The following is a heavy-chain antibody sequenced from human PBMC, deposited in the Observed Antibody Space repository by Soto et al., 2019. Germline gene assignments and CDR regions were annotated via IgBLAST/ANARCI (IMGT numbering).Heavy chain of an antibody. D-gene: IGHD6-19*01. Sequence: SSETLSLTCTVSDDSFRGAEYYWSWIRQPLGKGPEWIGYTYDNGDTKYNPALRSRVTMSEDTSKNQFSLRLSSVTAADTAVYFCARGPAYIDGWRTFDLWGRGILVTVSS. CDR1: DDSFRGAEYY. CDR2: TYDNGDT. J-gene: IGHJ4*02. CDR3: ARGPAYIDGWRTFDL. V-gene: IGHV4-61*08.